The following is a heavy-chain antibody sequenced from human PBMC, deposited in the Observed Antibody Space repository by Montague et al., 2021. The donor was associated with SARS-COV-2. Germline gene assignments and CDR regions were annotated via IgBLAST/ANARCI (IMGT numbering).Heavy chain of an antibody. D-gene: IGHD3-3*01. CDR1: GGSISSGGYY. Sequence: TLSLTCTVSGGSISSGGYYWSWIRRHPGKGLEWIGYIYYSGSTYYNPSLKSRVTISVDTSKNQFSLKLSSVTAADTAVYYCARDSGITIFGVVIMQAFDIWGQGTMVTVSS. J-gene: IGHJ3*02. CDR3: ARDSGITIFGVVIMQAFDI. V-gene: IGHV4-31*03. CDR2: IYYSGST.